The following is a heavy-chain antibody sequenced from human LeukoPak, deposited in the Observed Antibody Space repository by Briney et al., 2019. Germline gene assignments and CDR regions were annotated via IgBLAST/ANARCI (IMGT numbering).Heavy chain of an antibody. V-gene: IGHV4-4*07. D-gene: IGHD3-10*01. CDR1: GGSISSYY. CDR3: ARELPLYYYGSGSYYNYYYYYMDV. J-gene: IGHJ6*03. Sequence: PSETLSLTCTVSGGSISSYYWSWIRQPAGKGLEWIGRIYTSGSTNYNPSLKSRVTMSVDTSKNQFSLKLSSVTAADTAVYYCARELPLYYYGSGSYYNYYYYYMDVWGKGTTVTISS. CDR2: IYTSGST.